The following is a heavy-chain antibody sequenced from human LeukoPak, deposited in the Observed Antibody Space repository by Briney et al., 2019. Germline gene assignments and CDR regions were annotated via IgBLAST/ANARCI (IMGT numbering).Heavy chain of an antibody. Sequence: PSETLSLTCTVSGGSLSSYYWSWIRQPAGKGLEWIGRIYTSGSTNYNPSLKSRVNMSVDPSQNQFSLKLSSVAAADTAVDYCARDTLLSGAFGIWGQGAMVTVS. V-gene: IGHV4-4*07. CDR3: ARDTLLSGAFGI. J-gene: IGHJ3*02. CDR2: IYTSGST. CDR1: GGSLSSYY. D-gene: IGHD2-2*01.